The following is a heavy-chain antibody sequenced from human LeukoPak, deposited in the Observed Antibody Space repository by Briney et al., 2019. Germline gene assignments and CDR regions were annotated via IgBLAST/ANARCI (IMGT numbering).Heavy chain of an antibody. Sequence: GESLKISCQDSGFTLTNYWIGWVRQMPGKGLEWMGIIHSTDSHAKYSPTFQGQVTISVDKSISTAYLQWRGLKASDTAMYYCAGARHGDFRWDYWGQGTLVTVSS. J-gene: IGHJ4*02. V-gene: IGHV5-51*01. CDR1: GFTLTNYW. D-gene: IGHD4-17*01. CDR3: AGARHGDFRWDY. CDR2: IHSTDSHA.